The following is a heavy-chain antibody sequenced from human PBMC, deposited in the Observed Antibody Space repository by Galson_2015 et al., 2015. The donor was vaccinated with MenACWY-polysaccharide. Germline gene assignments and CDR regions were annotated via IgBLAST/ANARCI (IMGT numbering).Heavy chain of an antibody. CDR1: GGSVGSSRYS. J-gene: IGHJ4*02. D-gene: IGHD6-19*01. CDR2: FYYSGST. Sequence: SEPLSLTCTVSGGSVGSSRYSWGWIRQPPGKGLEWIGSFYYSGSTYYNPSLKSRVTISVDTSKNQFSLNLNSVTASDTAVYYCARNCNPWYSSLPYYFDYWGQGTLVTVSS. V-gene: IGHV4-39*01. CDR3: ARNCNPWYSSLPYYFDY.